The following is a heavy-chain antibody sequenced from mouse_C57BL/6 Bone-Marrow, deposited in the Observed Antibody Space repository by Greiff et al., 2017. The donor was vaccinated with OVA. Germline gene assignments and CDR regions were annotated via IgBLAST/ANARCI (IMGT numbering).Heavy chain of an antibody. V-gene: IGHV3-1*01. CDR2: ISYSGST. Sequence: VQLKESGPGMVKPSQSLSLTCTVTGYSITSGYDWHWIRHFPGNKLEWMGYISYSGSTNYNPSLKSRISITHDTSKNHFFLKLNSVTTEDTATYYCARGHDYDSWFAYWGQGTLVTVSA. D-gene: IGHD2-4*01. CDR3: ARGHDYDSWFAY. CDR1: GYSITSGYD. J-gene: IGHJ3*01.